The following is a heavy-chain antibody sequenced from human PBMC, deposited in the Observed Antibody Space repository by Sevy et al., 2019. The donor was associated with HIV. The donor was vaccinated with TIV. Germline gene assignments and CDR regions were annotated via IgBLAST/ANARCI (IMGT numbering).Heavy chain of an antibody. J-gene: IGHJ4*02. D-gene: IGHD6-13*01. CDR2: ISGSGGST. CDR3: AVGVIAAARGYFDY. Sequence: GGSLRLSCAASGFTFSSYAMSWVRQAPGKGLEWVSAISGSGGSTYYANSVKGRFTISRDNSKNTLYLQMNSLRAEDTAVYYCAVGVIAAARGYFDYWGQGTLVTVSS. CDR1: GFTFSSYA. V-gene: IGHV3-23*01.